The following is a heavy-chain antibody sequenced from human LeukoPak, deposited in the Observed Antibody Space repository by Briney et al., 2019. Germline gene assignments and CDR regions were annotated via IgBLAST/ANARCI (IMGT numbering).Heavy chain of an antibody. D-gene: IGHD3-3*01. V-gene: IGHV1-69*06. CDR2: IIPIFGTA. Sequence: SVKVSCKASGGTFSSYAISWVRQAPGQGLEWMGGIIPIFGTANYAQKFQGRVTITADKSTSTAYMELSSLRSEDTAVYYCARDGVPSDFWSGYYRLDFDYWGQGTLVTVSS. J-gene: IGHJ4*02. CDR1: GGTFSSYA. CDR3: ARDGVPSDFWSGYYRLDFDY.